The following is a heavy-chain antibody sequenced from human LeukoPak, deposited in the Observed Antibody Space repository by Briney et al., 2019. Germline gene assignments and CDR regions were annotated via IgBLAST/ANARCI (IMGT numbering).Heavy chain of an antibody. J-gene: IGHJ4*02. D-gene: IGHD5-24*01. CDR1: GFTFSDYY. V-gene: IGHV3-11*06. CDR3: AREGGGGDGYNSNFDY. Sequence: GGSLRLSCAASGFTFSDYYMSWIRQAPGKGLEWISYISSSSSYTNYADSVKGRFTISRDNAKNSLYLQMNSLRAEDTAVYYCAREGGGGDGYNSNFDYWGQGTLVTVSS. CDR2: ISSSSSYT.